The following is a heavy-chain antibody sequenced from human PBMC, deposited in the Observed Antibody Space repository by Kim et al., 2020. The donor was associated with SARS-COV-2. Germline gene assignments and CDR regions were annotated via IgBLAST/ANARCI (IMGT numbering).Heavy chain of an antibody. D-gene: IGHD1-7*01. J-gene: IGHJ6*02. V-gene: IGHV1-18*01. CDR1: GYTFSKHD. CDR2: ISVYNDGT. Sequence: ASVKVSCKASGYTFSKHDITWVRQAPGQGLEWMAWISVYNDGTKYAQKFQGRLTMTTYTPTSTAYMELRSLRTDDTALYYCARAVGWTYGIYYNGMDVWGQGTTVTVSS. CDR3: ARAVGWTYGIYYNGMDV.